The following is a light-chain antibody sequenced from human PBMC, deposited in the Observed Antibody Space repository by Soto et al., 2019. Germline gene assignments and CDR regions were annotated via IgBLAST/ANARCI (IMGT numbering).Light chain of an antibody. CDR2: LGS. CDR3: MQVLLSPLVS. CDR1: QILLHSNGNNY. Sequence: DIVMTQSPLSLPVTPVEPASISCRSSQILLHSNGNNYLDWYLQRPGQSPHLLIYLGSNRASGVPDRFSGRGSGTDFTLKISRVEAEDVGVYYCMQVLLSPLVSFGQGTRLEIK. J-gene: IGKJ5*01. V-gene: IGKV2-28*01.